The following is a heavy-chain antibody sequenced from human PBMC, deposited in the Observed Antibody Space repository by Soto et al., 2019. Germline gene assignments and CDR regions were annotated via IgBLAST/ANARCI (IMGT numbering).Heavy chain of an antibody. Sequence: SVKVSCKASGGTFSSYAISWVRQAPGQGLEWMRGIIPIFGTANYAQKFQGRVTITADESTSTAYMELSSLRSEDTAVYYCARAPRPLRYFDWLPFDYWGQGTLVTVSS. J-gene: IGHJ4*02. CDR2: IIPIFGTA. CDR1: GGTFSSYA. V-gene: IGHV1-69*13. D-gene: IGHD3-9*01. CDR3: ARAPRPLRYFDWLPFDY.